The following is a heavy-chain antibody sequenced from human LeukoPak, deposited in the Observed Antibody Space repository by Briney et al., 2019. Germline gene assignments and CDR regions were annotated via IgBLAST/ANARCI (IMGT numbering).Heavy chain of an antibody. D-gene: IGHD6-13*01. V-gene: IGHV4-39*01. Sequence: IPSETLSLTCTVSGGSISSNSHFWDWIRQFPGKGLEWIGTIYYSGSTYYSPSLKSRVTISVDTSKNQFSLKLSSVTAADTAVYYCARHLEYISSWKGYYFDYWGQGTLVTVSS. CDR3: ARHLEYISSWKGYYFDY. CDR1: GGSISSNSHF. J-gene: IGHJ4*02. CDR2: IYYSGST.